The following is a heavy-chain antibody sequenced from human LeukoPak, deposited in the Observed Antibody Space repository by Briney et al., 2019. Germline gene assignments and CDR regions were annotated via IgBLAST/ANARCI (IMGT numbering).Heavy chain of an antibody. CDR2: IYYSGNT. Sequence: SETLSLTCTVSGGSISSSSYYWGWIRQPPGKGLEWIGSIYYSGNTYYNPSLKSRVTISVDTSKNQFSLKLSSVTAADTAVYYCARDASGHDLPFDYWGQATLVTVSS. CDR3: ARDASGHDLPFDY. CDR1: GGSISSSSYY. D-gene: IGHD6-25*01. V-gene: IGHV4-39*02. J-gene: IGHJ4*02.